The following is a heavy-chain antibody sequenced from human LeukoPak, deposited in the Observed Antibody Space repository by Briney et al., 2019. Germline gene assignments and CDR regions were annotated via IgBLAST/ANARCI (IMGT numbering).Heavy chain of an antibody. Sequence: SETLSLTCTVSGGSISSGSYYWSWIRQPAGKGLEWIGRIYTSGSTNYNPSLKSRVTISVDTSKNQFSLKLSSVTAADTAVYYCARESSGWDYYYYYYMDVWGKGTTVTISS. CDR2: IYTSGST. J-gene: IGHJ6*03. D-gene: IGHD6-19*01. V-gene: IGHV4-61*02. CDR3: ARESSGWDYYYYYYMDV. CDR1: GGSISSGSYY.